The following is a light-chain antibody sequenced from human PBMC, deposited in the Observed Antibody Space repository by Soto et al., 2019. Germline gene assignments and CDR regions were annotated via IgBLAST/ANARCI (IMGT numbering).Light chain of an antibody. CDR2: EVS. CDR3: CSYAGSRTTLI. Sequence: QSALTQAASVSGSPGQSITISCTGTSSDVGSYNLVSWYQQHPGKAPKLMIYEVSKRPSGLSNRFSGSKSGNTASLTISGRQAEDEDDYYCCSYAGSRTTLIFGTGTKVTVL. CDR1: SSDVGSYNL. V-gene: IGLV2-23*02. J-gene: IGLJ1*01.